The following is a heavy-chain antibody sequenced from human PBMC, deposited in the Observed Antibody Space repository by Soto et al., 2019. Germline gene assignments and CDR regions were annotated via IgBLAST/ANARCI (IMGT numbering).Heavy chain of an antibody. V-gene: IGHV4-38-2*02. D-gene: IGHD1-1*01. CDR1: GFAISRGYY. Sequence: SETLSLTCSVSGFAISRGYYWSWVRQPPGKGLEWIGSIYPSVSSYHNPSLATRLRLSIDTSKNQFTLNLTSVTAADTALYFCAREKVGTTFFDNWGQGIKVTVSS. CDR3: AREKVGTTFFDN. J-gene: IGHJ4*02. CDR2: IYPSVSS.